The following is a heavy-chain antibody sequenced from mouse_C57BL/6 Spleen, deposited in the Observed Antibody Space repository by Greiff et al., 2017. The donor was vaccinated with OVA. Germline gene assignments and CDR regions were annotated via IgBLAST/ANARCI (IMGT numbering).Heavy chain of an antibody. J-gene: IGHJ1*03. CDR1: GYTFTSYW. V-gene: IGHV1-69*01. CDR2: IDPSDSYT. CDR3: ARWYFDV. Sequence: VQLQQSGAELVMPGASVKLSCKASGYTFTSYWMHWVKQRPGQGLEWIGEIDPSDSYTNYNQKFKGKSTLTVDKSSSTAYMQLSSLTSEDSAVYYCARWYFDVWGTGTTVTVSS.